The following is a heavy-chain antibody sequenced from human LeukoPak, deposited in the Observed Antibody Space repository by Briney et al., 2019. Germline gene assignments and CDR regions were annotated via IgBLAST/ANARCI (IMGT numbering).Heavy chain of an antibody. V-gene: IGHV3-23*01. CDR1: GFTFSSYA. CDR2: ISGSGGST. Sequence: GGSLRLSCAASGFTFSSYAMSWVRQAPGKGLEWVSAISGSGGSTYYADSVKGRFTISRDNSENTLYLQMNSLRAEDTAVYYCAKDWAPDYYDSSGYYSEAFDIWGQGTMVTVSS. J-gene: IGHJ3*02. CDR3: AKDWAPDYYDSSGYYSEAFDI. D-gene: IGHD3-22*01.